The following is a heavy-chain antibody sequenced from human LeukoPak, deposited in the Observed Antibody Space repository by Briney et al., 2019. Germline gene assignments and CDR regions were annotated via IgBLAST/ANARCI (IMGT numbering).Heavy chain of an antibody. Sequence: ASVKVSCKASGYTFTSYDINWVRQATGQGLEWMGWMNPNSGNTGYAQKFQGRVTMTRNTSISTAYMELSSLRSEDTAVYYCARGYSGYDYLDYWGQGTLVTVSS. V-gene: IGHV1-8*01. D-gene: IGHD5-12*01. CDR1: GYTFTSYD. J-gene: IGHJ4*02. CDR2: MNPNSGNT. CDR3: ARGYSGYDYLDY.